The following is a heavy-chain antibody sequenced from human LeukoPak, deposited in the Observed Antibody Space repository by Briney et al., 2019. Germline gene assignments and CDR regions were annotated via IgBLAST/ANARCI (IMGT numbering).Heavy chain of an antibody. D-gene: IGHD6-6*01. J-gene: IGHJ6*02. CDR2: ISSSSSYI. CDR3: ARDASDPCLAARAYYYGMDV. Sequence: GGSLRLSCAASGFTFSSYSMNWVRQAPGKGLEWVSSISSSSSYIYYADSVKGRFTISRDNAKNSLYLQMNSLRAEDTAVYYCARDASDPCLAARAYYYGMDVWGQGTTVTVSS. V-gene: IGHV3-21*01. CDR1: GFTFSSYS.